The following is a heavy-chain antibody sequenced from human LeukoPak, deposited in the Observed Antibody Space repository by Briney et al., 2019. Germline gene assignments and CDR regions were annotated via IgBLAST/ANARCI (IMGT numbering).Heavy chain of an antibody. D-gene: IGHD1-26*01. Sequence: KPSETLSLTCTVSGGSISSGSYYWGWIRQPPGKGLEWIGSIYYSGNTYYNPSLKSRVTISVDTSKNQFSLKLSSVTAADTAVYYCAMDTLSSYDYWGQGTLVTISS. CDR1: GGSISSGSYY. V-gene: IGHV4-39*07. CDR3: AMDTLSSYDY. J-gene: IGHJ4*02. CDR2: IYYSGNT.